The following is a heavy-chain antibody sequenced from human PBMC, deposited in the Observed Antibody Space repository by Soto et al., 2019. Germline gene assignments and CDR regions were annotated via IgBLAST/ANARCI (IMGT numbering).Heavy chain of an antibody. V-gene: IGHV4-31*03. CDR1: GGSIGSGGYY. Sequence: SETLFLTCTVSGGSIGSGGYYWSWIRQHPGKGLEWIGYIYYSGITYYNPSLKSRVTISVDTSKNQFSLKLSSVTAADTAVYYCARSPGYYFDYWGQGTLVTVSS. CDR2: IYYSGIT. CDR3: ARSPGYYFDY. J-gene: IGHJ4*02.